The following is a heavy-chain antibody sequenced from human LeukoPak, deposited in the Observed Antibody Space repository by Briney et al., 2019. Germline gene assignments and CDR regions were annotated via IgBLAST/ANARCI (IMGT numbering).Heavy chain of an antibody. V-gene: IGHV4-34*01. CDR1: GGSFSGYY. CDR2: INHSGST. Sequence: SETLSLTCAVYGGSFSGYYWSWIRQPPGKGLEWIGEINHSGSTNYNPSLKSRVTISVDTSKNQFSLELSSVTAADTAVYYCARGHDYYDFWSGYLFDPWGQGTLVTVSS. CDR3: ARGHDYYDFWSGYLFDP. J-gene: IGHJ5*02. D-gene: IGHD3-3*01.